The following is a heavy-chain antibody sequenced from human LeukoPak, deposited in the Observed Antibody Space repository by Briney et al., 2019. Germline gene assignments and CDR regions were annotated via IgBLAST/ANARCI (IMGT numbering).Heavy chain of an antibody. V-gene: IGHV3-48*03. D-gene: IGHD3-10*01. CDR1: GFIFSSYE. CDR2: ISSSGSTI. CDR3: ARGSDGRDGTYYYYYAMDV. Sequence: PGGSLRLSCAASGFIFSSYEMNWVRQAPGKGPEWVSYISSSGSTIYYADSVKGRFTISRGNAKNSLSLQMNSLRAEDTAVYYCARGSDGRDGTYYYYYAMDVWGQGTTVTASS. J-gene: IGHJ6*02.